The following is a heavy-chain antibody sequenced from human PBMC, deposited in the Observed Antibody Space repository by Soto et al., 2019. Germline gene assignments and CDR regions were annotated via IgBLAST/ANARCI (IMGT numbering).Heavy chain of an antibody. J-gene: IGHJ4*02. Sequence: PGGSLRLSCAASGFTFSSYAMHWVRQAPGKGLEWVAVISYDGSNKYYADSVKGRSTISRDNSKNTLYLQMNSLRAEDTAVYYCARDRDSYGPYYFDYCVQGALVTVSS. CDR1: GFTFSSYA. D-gene: IGHD5-18*01. CDR2: ISYDGSNK. CDR3: ARDRDSYGPYYFDY. V-gene: IGHV3-30-3*01.